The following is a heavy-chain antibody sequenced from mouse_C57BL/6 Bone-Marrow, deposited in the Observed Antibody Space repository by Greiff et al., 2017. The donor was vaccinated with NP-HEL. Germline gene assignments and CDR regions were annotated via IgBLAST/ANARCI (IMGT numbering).Heavy chain of an antibody. CDR1: GYTFASYG. Sequence: QVQLKESGAELARPGASVKLSCKASGYTFASYGISWVKQRTGQGLEWIGEIYPRSGNTYYNEKFKGKATLTADKSSSTAYMELRSLTSEDSAVYFCARDYGSSYWGQGTLVTVSA. CDR2: IYPRSGNT. J-gene: IGHJ3*01. CDR3: ARDYGSSY. D-gene: IGHD1-1*01. V-gene: IGHV1-81*01.